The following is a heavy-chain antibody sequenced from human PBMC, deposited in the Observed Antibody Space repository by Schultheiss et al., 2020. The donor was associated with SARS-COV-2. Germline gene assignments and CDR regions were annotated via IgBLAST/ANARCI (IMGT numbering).Heavy chain of an antibody. J-gene: IGHJ5*02. CDR2: ISGSGGST. V-gene: IGHV3-23*01. CDR3: AKEKGDSPNPGWFDP. Sequence: GGSLRLSCAASGFTFSSYAMSWVRQAPGKGLEWVSAISGSGGSTYYADSVKGRFTISRDNSKNSLYLQMNSLRAEDTAVYYCAKEKGDSPNPGWFDPWGQGTLVTVSS. CDR1: GFTFSSYA. D-gene: IGHD2-21*02.